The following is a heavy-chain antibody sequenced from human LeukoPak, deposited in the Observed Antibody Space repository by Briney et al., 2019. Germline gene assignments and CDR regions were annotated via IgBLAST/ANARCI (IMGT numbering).Heavy chain of an antibody. J-gene: IGHJ3*02. Sequence: PSETLSLTCTVSGGSISSYYWSWIRQPPGKGLEWIGCIYYSGSTNYNPSLKSRVTISVDTSKNQFSLKLSSVTAADTAVYYCARREPPPGDAFDIWGQGTMVTVSS. CDR2: IYYSGST. CDR1: GGSISSYY. V-gene: IGHV4-59*08. CDR3: ARREPPPGDAFDI. D-gene: IGHD1-14*01.